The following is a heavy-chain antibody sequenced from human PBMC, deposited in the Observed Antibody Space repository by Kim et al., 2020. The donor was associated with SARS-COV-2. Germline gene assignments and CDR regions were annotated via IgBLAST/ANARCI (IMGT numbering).Heavy chain of an antibody. J-gene: IGHJ4*02. V-gene: IGHV3-30*04. CDR2: ISYDGGNI. Sequence: GGSLRLSCAASGFTLSDYPMHWVRQAPGKGLEWVAVISYDGGNIYYLDSVKGRFTISRDNSKNMVYLQMNSLRPEDTAVYYCARDPARQVKWFDYWGQGTLVTVSS. CDR3: ARDPARQVKWFDY. CDR1: GFTLSDYP. D-gene: IGHD2-21*01.